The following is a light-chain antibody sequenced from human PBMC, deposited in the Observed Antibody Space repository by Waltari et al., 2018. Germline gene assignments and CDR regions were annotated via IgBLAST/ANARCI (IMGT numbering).Light chain of an antibody. V-gene: IGKV3-15*01. CDR2: GAS. Sequence: EIVMTQSPATLSVSQGERATLSCRASQSVGTYLAWYQEKPGQGPRLLISGASTRATGIPARFSGSGSGTDFTLTISSLQSEDFAVYYCQQYNYWPLTFGGGTKVEIK. CDR3: QQYNYWPLT. CDR1: QSVGTY. J-gene: IGKJ4*01.